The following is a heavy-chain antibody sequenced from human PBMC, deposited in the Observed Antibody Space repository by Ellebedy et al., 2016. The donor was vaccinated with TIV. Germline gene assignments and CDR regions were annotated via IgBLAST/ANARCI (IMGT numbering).Heavy chain of an antibody. CDR3: AEGRSGWYYFDC. D-gene: IGHD6-19*01. CDR1: GGSFSGYY. CDR2: VNQSGRT. Sequence: SQTLSLTCGFYGGSFSGYYWSWVRQPPGKGLEWIGEVNQSGRTNYHPSLKSRVTISVDTSKNQFSLRLSSVTAADTAVYYCAEGRSGWYYFDCWGQGSWVTVSS. V-gene: IGHV4-34*01. J-gene: IGHJ4*02.